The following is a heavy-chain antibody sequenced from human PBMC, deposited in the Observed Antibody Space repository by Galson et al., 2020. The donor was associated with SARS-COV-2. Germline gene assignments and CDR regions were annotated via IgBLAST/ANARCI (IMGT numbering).Heavy chain of an antibody. D-gene: IGHD5-18*01. Sequence: SETLSLMCSVSDDSIRSSDYYWAWFRQSPGKGLEWIGHHFSGGIASYNPSLTSRVTISLDTSDKQFFLSLTSVTAADTAFYYCARLRIQLWSGGTPYDPSDIWGQGTMVTVSS. J-gene: IGHJ3*02. CDR1: DDSIRSSDYY. V-gene: IGHV4-39*07. CDR3: ARLRIQLWSGGTPYDPSDI. CDR2: HFSGGIA.